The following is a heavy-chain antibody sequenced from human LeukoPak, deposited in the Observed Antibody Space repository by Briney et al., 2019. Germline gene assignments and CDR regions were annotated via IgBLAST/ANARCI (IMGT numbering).Heavy chain of an antibody. CDR2: IYSGGST. Sequence: GGSLRLSCAASGFTVSSNYMSWVRQAPGKGLEWVSVIYSGGSTNYAESVKGRFTISRDNAKNSLYLQMNSLRAEDTAVYYCAELGITMIGGVWGKGTTVTISS. V-gene: IGHV3-53*01. J-gene: IGHJ6*04. CDR3: AELGITMIGGV. D-gene: IGHD3-10*02. CDR1: GFTVSSNY.